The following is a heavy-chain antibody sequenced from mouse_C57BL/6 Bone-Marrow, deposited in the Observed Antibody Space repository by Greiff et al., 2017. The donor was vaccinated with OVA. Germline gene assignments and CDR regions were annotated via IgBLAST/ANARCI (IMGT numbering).Heavy chain of an antibody. CDR2: IYPRSGNT. Sequence: QVQLQQSGAELARPGASVKLSCKASGYTFTSYGISWVKQRTGQGLEWIGEIYPRSGNTYYNEKFKGKATLTADKSSSTAYMELRSLTSEDSAVDFCARSRITTVVATDYWGQGTTLTVSS. CDR3: ARSRITTVVATDY. D-gene: IGHD1-1*01. V-gene: IGHV1-81*01. J-gene: IGHJ2*01. CDR1: GYTFTSYG.